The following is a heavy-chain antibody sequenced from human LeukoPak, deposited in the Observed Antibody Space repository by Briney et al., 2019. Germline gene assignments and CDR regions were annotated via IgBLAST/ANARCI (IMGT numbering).Heavy chain of an antibody. CDR1: GYTFTSYG. J-gene: IGHJ4*02. D-gene: IGHD5-12*01. CDR2: ISAYNGNT. V-gene: IGHV1-18*01. Sequence: RASVKVSCKASGYTFTSYGISWVRQAPGQGLEWMGWISAYNGNTNYAQKLQGRVTMTTDTSTSTAYMELRSLRSDDTAVYYCARGGHSGYDHLPFDYWGQGTLVTVSS. CDR3: ARGGHSGYDHLPFDY.